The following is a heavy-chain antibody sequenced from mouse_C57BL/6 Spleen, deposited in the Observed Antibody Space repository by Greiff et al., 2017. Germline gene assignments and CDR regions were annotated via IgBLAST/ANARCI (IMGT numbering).Heavy chain of an antibody. CDR2: INPNNGGT. V-gene: IGHV1-22*01. CDR1: GYTFTDYY. J-gene: IGHJ3*01. CDR3: ARGDCDVQSY. D-gene: IGHD6-1*01. Sequence: EVQLQQSGPVLVKPGASVKMSCKASGYTFTDYYMHWVNQSHGKSLEWIGYINPNNGGTSYNQKFKGKATLTVTKSASTAYMELRSLTSEDSAVYDCARGDCDVQSYWGQGTMVTVSA.